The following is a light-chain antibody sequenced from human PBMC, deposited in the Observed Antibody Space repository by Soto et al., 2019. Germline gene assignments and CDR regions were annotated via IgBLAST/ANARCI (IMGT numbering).Light chain of an antibody. CDR2: EAS. CDR3: QQYNNWPS. CDR1: ENVNGH. Sequence: IQMTQSPNTLSVSVGDSVSITCRASENVNGHLAWYQQRPGKAPKLLIYEASILESGVPSRFSGSGYGTEFTLPINGLLPEDFVTYYCQQYNNWPSFGQGTKV. V-gene: IGKV1-5*03. J-gene: IGKJ1*01.